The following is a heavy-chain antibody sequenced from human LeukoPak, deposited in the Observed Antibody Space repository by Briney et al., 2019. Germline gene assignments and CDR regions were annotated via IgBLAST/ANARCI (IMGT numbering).Heavy chain of an antibody. CDR2: IYQSGST. J-gene: IGHJ4*02. D-gene: IGHD6-13*01. CDR3: AREAEWASSWVDY. CDR1: NYSISSGYY. Sequence: PSETLSLTCTVSNYSISSGYYWGWIRQPPGKGLEFIGSIYQSGSTYYNLSLESRVTISVDTSRNQFSMKLSSVTAADTAVYFCAREAEWASSWVDYWGQGTLVTVSS. V-gene: IGHV4-38-2*02.